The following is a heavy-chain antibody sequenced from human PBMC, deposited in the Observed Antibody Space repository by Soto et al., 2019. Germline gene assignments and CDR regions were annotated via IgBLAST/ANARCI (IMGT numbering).Heavy chain of an antibody. V-gene: IGHV1-69*01. Sequence: QVQVVQSGAEVKKPGSSVKVSCKVSGGIFTNNAISWVRQAPVQGLEWLGGVIPLFDTAYYAQIFRGRLRNSADGSTTTAYMELRGLTSADTAVYFCATGGHNDGYNFYHGMDVWGKGTTVTVSA. CDR3: ATGGHNDGYNFYHGMDV. CDR2: VIPLFDTA. J-gene: IGHJ6*04. D-gene: IGHD3-16*01. CDR1: GGIFTNNA.